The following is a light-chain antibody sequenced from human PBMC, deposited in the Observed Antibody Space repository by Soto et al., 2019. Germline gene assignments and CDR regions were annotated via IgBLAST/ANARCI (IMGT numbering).Light chain of an antibody. V-gene: IGLV4-69*01. CDR1: SGHNTYA. CDR2: LNSDGSH. CDR3: QAWGTGIQV. J-gene: IGLJ3*02. Sequence: QPVLTQSPSASASLGASVTLTCTLSSGHNTYAIAWHQQQPEKGPRYLMKLNSDGSHSKGDGIPDRFSGSSSGAERYLTISSLQSEDEADYYCQAWGTGIQVFGGGTKLTVL.